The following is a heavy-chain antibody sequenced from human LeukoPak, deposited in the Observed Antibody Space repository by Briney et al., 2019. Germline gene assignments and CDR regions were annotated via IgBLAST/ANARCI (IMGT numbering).Heavy chain of an antibody. CDR3: AREGAYPGYSRAPGGLWHWFDP. Sequence: SETLSLTCTVSGGRISSYYWSWIRQPAGKGLEWIGSIYTSGSTNYNPSLKSRVTMSVDTSKNQFSLKLSSVTAADTAVYYCAREGAYPGYSRAPGGLWHWFDPWGQGTLVTVSS. V-gene: IGHV4-4*07. CDR2: IYTSGST. D-gene: IGHD6-13*01. CDR1: GGRISSYY. J-gene: IGHJ5*02.